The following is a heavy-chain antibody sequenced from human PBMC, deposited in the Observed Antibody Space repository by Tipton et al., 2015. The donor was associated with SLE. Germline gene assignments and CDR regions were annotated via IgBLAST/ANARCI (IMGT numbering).Heavy chain of an antibody. Sequence: TLSLTCTVSAGSLSGYYWSWIRQSPGEGLEWIGYIYHSGSTQYNPSLKSRVTMSVDTSKNQFSLKLTSVTAADTAVYYCARDNWVSRGNTWDFYGMDVWGQGTTVTVSS. J-gene: IGHJ6*02. CDR3: ARDNWVSRGNTWDFYGMDV. CDR2: IYHSGST. V-gene: IGHV4-59*01. D-gene: IGHD7-27*01. CDR1: AGSLSGYY.